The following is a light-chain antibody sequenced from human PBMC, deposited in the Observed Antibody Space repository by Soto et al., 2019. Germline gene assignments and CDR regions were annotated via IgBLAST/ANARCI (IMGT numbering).Light chain of an antibody. CDR3: HQYASSPLT. J-gene: IGKJ5*01. Sequence: EIVLTQSPGTLSLSPGERATLSCRASQSVGSNYLAWYQQTPGQAPRLLIHGASTRATGIPDRFSGSGSGTAFNLTLSRLESEDAAVYYCHQYASSPLTFGQGTRLEIK. CDR2: GAS. V-gene: IGKV3-20*01. CDR1: QSVGSNY.